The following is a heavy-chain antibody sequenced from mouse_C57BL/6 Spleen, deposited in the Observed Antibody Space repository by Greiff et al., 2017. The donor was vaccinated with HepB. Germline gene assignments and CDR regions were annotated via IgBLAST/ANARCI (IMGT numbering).Heavy chain of an antibody. CDR3: ARMTLRD. Sequence: QVHVKQSGPGLVQPSQSLSITCTVSGFSLTSYGVHWVRQSPGKGLEWLGVIWSGGSTDYNAAFISRLSISKDNSKSKVFFKMNSLQADDTAIYYCARMTLRDWGQGTLVTVSA. CDR1: GFSLTSYG. D-gene: IGHD1-1*01. J-gene: IGHJ3*01. CDR2: IWSGGST. V-gene: IGHV2-2*01.